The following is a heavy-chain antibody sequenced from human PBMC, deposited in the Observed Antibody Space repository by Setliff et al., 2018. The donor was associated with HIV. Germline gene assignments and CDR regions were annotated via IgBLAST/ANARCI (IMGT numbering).Heavy chain of an antibody. Sequence: PGGSLRLSCAASGFTFSTYWMSWVRQAPGKGLEWVANIKQDGSEKYYVGSVKGRFTISRDNARNSLFLQMNSLTAEDTAIYFCAKALYNSSFYGDYWGQGTLVTVSS. CDR2: IKQDGSEK. V-gene: IGHV3-7*03. J-gene: IGHJ4*02. D-gene: IGHD6-6*01. CDR1: GFTFSTYW. CDR3: AKALYNSSFYGDY.